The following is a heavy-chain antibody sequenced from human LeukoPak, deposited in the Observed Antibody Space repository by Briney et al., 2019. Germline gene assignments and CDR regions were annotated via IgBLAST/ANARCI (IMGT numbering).Heavy chain of an antibody. D-gene: IGHD4-23*01. J-gene: IGHJ4*02. Sequence: SETLSHTCAVYGGSFSGYYWSWIRQPPAKGLEWIGEINHSGGTNYNPSLKSRVTISVDTSKNQFSLKLSSVTAADTAVYYCARGTVVTPGLNYFDYWGQGTLVTVSS. V-gene: IGHV4-34*01. CDR1: GGSFSGYY. CDR2: INHSGGT. CDR3: ARGTVVTPGLNYFDY.